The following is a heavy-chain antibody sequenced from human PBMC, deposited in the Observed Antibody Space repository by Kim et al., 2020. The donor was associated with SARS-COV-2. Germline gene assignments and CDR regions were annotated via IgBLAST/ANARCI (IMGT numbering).Heavy chain of an antibody. V-gene: IGHV1-8*01. J-gene: IGHJ6*02. D-gene: IGHD3-3*01. CDR3: ARGLGISDFWSGYWSDYYYGMDV. Sequence: ASVKVSCKASGYTFTSYDINWVRQATGQGLEWMGWMNPNSGNTGYAQKFQGRVTMTRNNSISTAYMELSSLRSEDTAVYYCARGLGISDFWSGYWSDYYYGMDVWGQGTTVTVSS. CDR2: MNPNSGNT. CDR1: GYTFTSYD.